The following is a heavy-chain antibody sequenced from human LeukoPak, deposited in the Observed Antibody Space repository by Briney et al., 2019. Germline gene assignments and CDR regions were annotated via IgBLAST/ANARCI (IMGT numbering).Heavy chain of an antibody. Sequence: ASVKVSCKASGYTFTGYYMHWVRQAPGQGLEWMGWINPNSGGTNYAQKFQGWVTMTRDTSISTAYMELSRLRSDDTAVYYCARDSSVMGSYYDILTGPYSGMDVWGQGTTVTVSS. D-gene: IGHD3-9*01. V-gene: IGHV1-2*04. CDR2: INPNSGGT. CDR1: GYTFTGYY. CDR3: ARDSSVMGSYYDILTGPYSGMDV. J-gene: IGHJ6*02.